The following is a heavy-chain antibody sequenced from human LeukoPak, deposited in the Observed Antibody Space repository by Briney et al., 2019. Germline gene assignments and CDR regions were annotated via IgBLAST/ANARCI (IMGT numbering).Heavy chain of an antibody. CDR2: ISGSGTNT. Sequence: GGSLRLSCAASGFTFSSYAMSWVRQAPGKGLEWVSAISGSGTNTYYADSVKGRFTISRDNSKNTLYLQMNSLKTEDAAVYYCTGVSRSSWYDYWGQGTLVTVSS. D-gene: IGHD6-13*01. CDR1: GFTFSSYA. J-gene: IGHJ4*02. V-gene: IGHV3-23*01. CDR3: TGVSRSSWYDY.